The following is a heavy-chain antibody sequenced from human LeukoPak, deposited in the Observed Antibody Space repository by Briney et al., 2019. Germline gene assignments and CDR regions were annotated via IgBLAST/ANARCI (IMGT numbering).Heavy chain of an antibody. Sequence: GSSVKVSCKASGGTFSSYAISWVRQAPGQGLEWMGGIIPIFGTANYAQKFQGRVTITADESTSTAYMELSSLRSEDTAVYYCARATTPSLGGGPYYDFWSGYYSNWFDPWGQGTLVTVSS. J-gene: IGHJ5*02. CDR2: IIPIFGTA. V-gene: IGHV1-69*01. CDR3: ARATTPSLGGGPYYDFWSGYYSNWFDP. CDR1: GGTFSSYA. D-gene: IGHD3-3*01.